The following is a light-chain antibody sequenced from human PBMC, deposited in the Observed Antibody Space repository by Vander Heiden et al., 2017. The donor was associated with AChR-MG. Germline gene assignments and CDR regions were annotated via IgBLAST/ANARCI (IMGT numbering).Light chain of an antibody. CDR2: GAS. J-gene: IGKJ5*01. Sequence: VLTHSPGTLSLSPGERATFACRASQSVSSSYLAWYQQKPGQAPRLLIYGASSRATGIPDRFSGSGCGTDFTLTISRLEPEDFAEYYCQQYGSSPPNFGQGTRLEIK. CDR1: QSVSSSY. V-gene: IGKV3-20*01. CDR3: QQYGSSPPN.